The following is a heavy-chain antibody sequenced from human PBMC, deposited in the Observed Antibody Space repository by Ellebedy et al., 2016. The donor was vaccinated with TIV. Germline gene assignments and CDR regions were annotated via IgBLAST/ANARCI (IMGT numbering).Heavy chain of an antibody. V-gene: IGHV3-66*01. CDR1: GFNVTTNY. CDR3: ARDPTARSTVTSLGDY. CDR2: IYSGGST. Sequence: GGSLRLSCAASGFNVTTNYMTWVRQPPGKALECVSLIYSGGSTYYAASVKGRFTISRDTLKNTLSLEMNSLRAEDTALYYCARDPTARSTVTSLGDYWGQGTLVTVSS. D-gene: IGHD4-17*01. J-gene: IGHJ4*02.